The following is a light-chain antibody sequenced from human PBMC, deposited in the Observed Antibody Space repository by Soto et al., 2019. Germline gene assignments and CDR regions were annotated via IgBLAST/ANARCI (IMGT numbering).Light chain of an antibody. Sequence: DIQLTQSPSFLSASVGHRVTITCRASQGIRSFLAWYQQKPGKAPKLLIYAASTLQSGVPSRFSGSGSGTEFALTISSLQPEDFATYYCQQLNSYPRTFGQGTKVEIK. J-gene: IGKJ1*01. CDR3: QQLNSYPRT. CDR2: AAS. CDR1: QGIRSF. V-gene: IGKV1-9*01.